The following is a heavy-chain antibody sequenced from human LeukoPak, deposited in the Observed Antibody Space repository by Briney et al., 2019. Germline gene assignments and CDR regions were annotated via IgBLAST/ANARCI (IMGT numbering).Heavy chain of an antibody. CDR2: INPNSGGT. J-gene: IGHJ4*02. CDR1: GYTFTGYY. CDR3: ARTREQGYSSSWYEFGY. D-gene: IGHD6-13*01. V-gene: IGHV1-2*06. Sequence: ASVKVSCKAPGYTFTGYYMHWVRQAPGQGLEWMGRINPNSGGTNYAQKFQGRVTMTRDTSISTAYMELSRLRSDDTAVYYCARTREQGYSSSWYEFGYWGQGTLVTVSS.